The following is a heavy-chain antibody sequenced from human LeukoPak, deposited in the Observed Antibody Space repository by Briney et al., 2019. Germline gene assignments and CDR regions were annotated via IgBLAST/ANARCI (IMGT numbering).Heavy chain of an antibody. Sequence: GESLKISCMGSGYSFTKHWIAWVRQMPGKGLEWMGIIYPGDSDTRYSPSFQGQVTISADKSISTAYLQWRTLKASDTAMYYCAREYSGYDSHFDHWGQGTLVTVSS. D-gene: IGHD5-12*01. CDR2: IYPGDSDT. V-gene: IGHV5-51*01. J-gene: IGHJ4*02. CDR1: GYSFTKHW. CDR3: AREYSGYDSHFDH.